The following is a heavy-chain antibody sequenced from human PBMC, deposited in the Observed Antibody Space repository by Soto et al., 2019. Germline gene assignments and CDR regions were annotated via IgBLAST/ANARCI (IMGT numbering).Heavy chain of an antibody. CDR3: ARDLIDGYNSPYHYYGMDV. V-gene: IGHV3-33*01. Sequence: PGGSLRLSCAASGFTFSRYGMHWFRQAPGKGLEWVAVIWYDGSNKYYADSVKGRFTISRDNSKNTLYLQMNSLRAEDTAVYYCARDLIDGYNSPYHYYGMDVWGQGTTVTVSS. CDR1: GFTFSRYG. J-gene: IGHJ6*02. CDR2: IWYDGSNK. D-gene: IGHD5-12*01.